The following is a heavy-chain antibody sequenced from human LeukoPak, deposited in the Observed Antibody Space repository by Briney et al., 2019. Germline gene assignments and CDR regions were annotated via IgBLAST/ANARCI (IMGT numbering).Heavy chain of an antibody. D-gene: IGHD5-24*01. CDR3: ARGMESGQEMATPFDY. V-gene: IGHV4-59*01. J-gene: IGHJ4*02. CDR2: IYDSGST. CDR1: GGSIISYY. Sequence: PSETLSLTCTVSGGSIISYYWSWIRQPPGKGLEWIGYIYDSGSTNYSPSLKSRVTISVDTSKNQFSLKLNSMTAADTAVYYCARGMESGQEMATPFDYWGQGTLVTVSS.